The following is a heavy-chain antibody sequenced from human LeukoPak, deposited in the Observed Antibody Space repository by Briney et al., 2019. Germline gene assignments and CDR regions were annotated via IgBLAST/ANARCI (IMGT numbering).Heavy chain of an antibody. CDR1: GYTFTSYY. J-gene: IGHJ5*02. CDR3: ARDVAARPRWFEH. D-gene: IGHD6-6*01. Sequence: ASVKVSCKASGYTFTSYYMHWVRQAPGQGLEWMGIINPSGGSTSYAQKFQGRVTMTRDTSTSTVYMELSSLRAEDTAVYYCARDVAARPRWFEHWGQGTLVTVSS. V-gene: IGHV1-46*01. CDR2: INPSGGST.